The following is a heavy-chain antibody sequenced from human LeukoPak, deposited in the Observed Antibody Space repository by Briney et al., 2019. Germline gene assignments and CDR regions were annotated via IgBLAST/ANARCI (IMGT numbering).Heavy chain of an antibody. D-gene: IGHD6-19*01. V-gene: IGHV4-59*08. CDR2: IYYSGST. CDR3: ARNWGSGGSYLFDY. CDR1: AGSISSYY. J-gene: IGHJ4*02. Sequence: PSETLSLTCTVSAGSISSYYWNWIRQPPGKGLEWIGYIYYSGSTNYNPSLKSRVTISFDTSKNQFSLRLTSVTAADTAVYYCARNWGSGGSYLFDYWGQGTLVTVSS.